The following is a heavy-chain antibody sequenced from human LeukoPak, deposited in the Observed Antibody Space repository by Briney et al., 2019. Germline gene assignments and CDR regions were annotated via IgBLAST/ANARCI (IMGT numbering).Heavy chain of an antibody. D-gene: IGHD3-3*01. Sequence: ASVQVSCQASGYTFTGYYMHWLRPAPGQGLEWMGWINPNSGGTNYAQKFQGRVTMTTDTSTRTAYMELRSLRSDDTAVYYCARHTGSLYDFWSGYIDYWGQGTLVTVPS. CDR1: GYTFTGYY. J-gene: IGHJ4*02. CDR3: ARHTGSLYDFWSGYIDY. V-gene: IGHV1-2*02. CDR2: INPNSGGT.